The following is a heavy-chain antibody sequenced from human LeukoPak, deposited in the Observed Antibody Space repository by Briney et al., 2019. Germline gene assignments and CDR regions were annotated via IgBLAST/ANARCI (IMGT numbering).Heavy chain of an antibody. J-gene: IGHJ5*02. Sequence: PSETLSLTCTVSGGSSGAIRSYYWTWVRQPPGKGLEWIGHMYYHGYTHYNPSLKSRVTISIDTSKSQPSLNLSSVTDADTAVYYCAIAAAGLGNWFDPWGQGTLVTVSS. V-gene: IGHV4-59*01. CDR1: GGSSGAIRSYY. CDR2: MYYHGYT. D-gene: IGHD6-13*01. CDR3: AIAAAGLGNWFDP.